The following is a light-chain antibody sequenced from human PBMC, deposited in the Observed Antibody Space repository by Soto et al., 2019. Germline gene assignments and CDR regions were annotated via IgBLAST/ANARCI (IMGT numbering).Light chain of an antibody. J-gene: IGLJ1*01. CDR3: ASYTTSSTLRYV. Sequence: SVLTQPASVSGSPGQSITISCTGTSSDVVSYNYVSWYQQHPGKAPKLMLYDVSYRPSGVSNRFSGSKSGNTASLTISGLQLDDEADYYCASYTTSSTLRYVFGTGTKVTVL. CDR2: DVS. V-gene: IGLV2-14*01. CDR1: SSDVVSYNY.